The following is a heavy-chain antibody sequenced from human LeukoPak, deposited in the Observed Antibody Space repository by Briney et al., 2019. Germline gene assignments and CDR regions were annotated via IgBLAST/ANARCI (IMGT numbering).Heavy chain of an antibody. CDR1: GYTFTSYY. J-gene: IGHJ4*02. D-gene: IGHD2-15*01. V-gene: IGHV1-46*01. Sequence: ASVKVSCKASGYTFTSYYMHWVRQAPGQGLEWMGIINPSGGSTSYAQKFQGRVTMTRDTSTSTVYMELSSLRSEDMAVYYCARSTGAKGSFDYWGQGTLVTISS. CDR2: INPSGGST. CDR3: ARSTGAKGSFDY.